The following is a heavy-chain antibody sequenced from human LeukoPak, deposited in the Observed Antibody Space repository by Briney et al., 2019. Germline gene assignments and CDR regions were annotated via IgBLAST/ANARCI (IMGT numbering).Heavy chain of an antibody. Sequence: GASVKASCKASGYTFTSYDINWVRQATGQGLEWMGWMNPNSGNTGYAQKFQGRVTMTRDTSISTAYMELSRLRSDDTAVYYCARADYYDSSGYLIWGQGTLVTVSS. CDR1: GYTFTSYD. V-gene: IGHV1-8*01. CDR2: MNPNSGNT. D-gene: IGHD3-22*01. CDR3: ARADYYDSSGYLI. J-gene: IGHJ4*02.